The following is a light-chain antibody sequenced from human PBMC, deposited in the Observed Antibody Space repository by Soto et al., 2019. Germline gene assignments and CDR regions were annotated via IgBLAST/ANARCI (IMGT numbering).Light chain of an antibody. CDR2: EVT. CDR1: SGDVGTYNR. Sequence: QSVLTQPPSVSGSPGQSVTISCTGTSGDVGTYNRVSWYQQPPGTAPKLMIYEVTNRPSGVPDRFSGSKSGNTASLTISGLQAEDEADYYGSSYTSSTTVVFGGGTKLTVL. V-gene: IGLV2-18*02. J-gene: IGLJ2*01. CDR3: SSYTSSTTVV.